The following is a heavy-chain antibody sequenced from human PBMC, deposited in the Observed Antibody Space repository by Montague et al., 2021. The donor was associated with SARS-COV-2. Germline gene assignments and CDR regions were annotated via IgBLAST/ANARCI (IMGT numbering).Heavy chain of an antibody. D-gene: IGHD3-22*01. CDR2: ISHLGST. J-gene: IGHJ5*01. CDR1: GGSINSFY. V-gene: IGHV4-59*08. CDR3: ARLPDTSGRAWFDS. Sequence: SETLSLTCTVSGGSINSFYWGWVWQPPGKGLELIWYISHLGSTNSNRSLRSRVTVSVDTSKNQFSLTLSSVTAADTAVFYCARLPDTSGRAWFDSWGQGTLVTVSS.